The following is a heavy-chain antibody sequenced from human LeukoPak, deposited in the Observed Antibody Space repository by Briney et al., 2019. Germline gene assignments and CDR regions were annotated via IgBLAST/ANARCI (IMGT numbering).Heavy chain of an antibody. CDR2: ISPCNGNT. V-gene: IGHV1-18*01. Sequence: ASVKVSCKASGYTVTSYGISWVRQAPGQGLEWMGWISPCNGNTNYAQKLQGRVTMTTDTSTSTAYMELRSLRSDDTAVYYCAGSPGSSGWYRYYYYGMDVWGQGTTVTVSS. J-gene: IGHJ6*02. D-gene: IGHD6-19*01. CDR1: GYTVTSYG. CDR3: AGSPGSSGWYRYYYYGMDV.